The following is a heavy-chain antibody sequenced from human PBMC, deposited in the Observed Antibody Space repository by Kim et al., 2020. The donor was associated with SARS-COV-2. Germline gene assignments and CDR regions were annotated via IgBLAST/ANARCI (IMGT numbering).Heavy chain of an antibody. D-gene: IGHD3-10*01. V-gene: IGHV3-7*01. Sequence: DSGKGRFNISRDNAKNSLYLQMNTLRAGDTAVYYCARGPYFYGSGSQVDYWGQGTLVTVSS. CDR3: ARGPYFYGSGSQVDY. J-gene: IGHJ4*02.